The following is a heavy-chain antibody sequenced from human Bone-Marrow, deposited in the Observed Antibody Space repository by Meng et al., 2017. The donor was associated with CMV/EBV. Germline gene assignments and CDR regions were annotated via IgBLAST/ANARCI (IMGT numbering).Heavy chain of an antibody. CDR1: DDSISNSDYY. D-gene: IGHD3-3*01. CDR2: IHNSGTT. V-gene: IGHV4-31*03. CDR3: ARAIDFWSGWWFDP. Sequence: SETLSLTCSVSDDSISNSDYYWNWIRQHPEKGLGWIGYIHNSGTTYFNPSLSSRLSMSVDTSKRQFSLKLTSVTAADTAMYFCARAIDFWSGWWFDPWGQGALVTVSS. J-gene: IGHJ5*02.